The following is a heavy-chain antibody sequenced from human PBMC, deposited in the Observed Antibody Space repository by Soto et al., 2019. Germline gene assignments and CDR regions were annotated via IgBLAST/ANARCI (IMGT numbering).Heavy chain of an antibody. V-gene: IGHV3-30*04. CDR3: AGGDTYYALGV. CDR1: ASTFSNYI. D-gene: IGHD5-18*01. CDR2: ISYDGSNS. J-gene: IGHJ6*02. Sequence: QLQLMESGGGVVQPGRSLRLSCAASASTFSNYIMHWVRQAPGKGLEWVAFISYDGSNSNYADFVEGRFTISRDNPKNMLYLQLSSLRPDDTAVYYCAGGDTYYALGVWGQGTTVTVSS.